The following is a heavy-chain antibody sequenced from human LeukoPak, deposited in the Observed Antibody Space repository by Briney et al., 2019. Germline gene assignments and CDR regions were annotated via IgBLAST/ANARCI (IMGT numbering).Heavy chain of an antibody. CDR1: GYTFTSYG. CDR2: ISAYNGNT. V-gene: IGHV1-18*01. J-gene: IGHJ3*02. CDR3: ARDHYYGSSGYYYVHDAFDI. Sequence: ASVKVSCKASGYTFTSYGISWVRQAPGQGLEWMGWISAYNGNTNYAQKLQGRVTMTTDTSTSTAYMELRSLRSDDTAVYYCARDHYYGSSGYYYVHDAFDIWGQGTMVTVSS. D-gene: IGHD3-22*01.